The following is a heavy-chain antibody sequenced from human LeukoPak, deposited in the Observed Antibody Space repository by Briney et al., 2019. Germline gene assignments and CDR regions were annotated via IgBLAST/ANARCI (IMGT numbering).Heavy chain of an antibody. V-gene: IGHV3-74*01. CDR3: VKVRGRARVGYFDY. Sequence: GGSLRLSCAASGFTFSSSWIHWVRHAPGKGLVWVSRINKDGSVRDYAESVKGRFSISRDNAKNTLYLQMNSLRVEDTAIYYCVKVRGRARVGYFDYWGQGTLVTVSS. J-gene: IGHJ4*02. CDR2: INKDGSVR. CDR1: GFTFSSSW. D-gene: IGHD1-26*01.